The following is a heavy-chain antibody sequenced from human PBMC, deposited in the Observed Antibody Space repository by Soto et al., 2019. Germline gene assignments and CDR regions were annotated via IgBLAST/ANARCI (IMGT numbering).Heavy chain of an antibody. CDR1: GATFSSYA. J-gene: IGHJ6*02. D-gene: IGHD3-3*01. CDR3: ARHDVWSGQYTGXXXXXXXXXXXXMDV. Sequence: QVQLVQSGAEVKKPGSSVKVSCKASGATFSSYAISWVRQAPGQGLEWMGGIIPMYDTTKYAQKFQGRVTITADEYTDTSYMELSSMGSEDTALYYCARHDVWSGQYTGXXXXXXXXXXXXMDVWGQGTTVTVSS. CDR2: IIPMYDTT. V-gene: IGHV1-69*12.